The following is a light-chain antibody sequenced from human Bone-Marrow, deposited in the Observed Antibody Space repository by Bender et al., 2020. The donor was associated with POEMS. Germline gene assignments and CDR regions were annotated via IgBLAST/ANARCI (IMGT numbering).Light chain of an antibody. CDR1: DSNFGGNN. V-gene: IGLV1-44*01. CDR3: QSYDASLSDSV. Sequence: QSVLTQPPSASGTPGQSVIISCSGTDSNFGGNNVNWYQHLPGSAPRLVVYSNYQRPSGVPARFSGSKSGTSASLAITGLQPEDEADYYCQSYDASLSDSVFGGGTKVTVL. J-gene: IGLJ2*01. CDR2: SNY.